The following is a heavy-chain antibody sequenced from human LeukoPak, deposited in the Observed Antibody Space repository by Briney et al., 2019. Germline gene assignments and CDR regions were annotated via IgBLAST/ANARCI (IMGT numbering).Heavy chain of an antibody. CDR3: XXVXAREDYGDYVANWFDP. CDR1: GYTFTNYF. CDR2: INPSGDNT. J-gene: IGHJ5*02. Sequence: ASVTVSCKASGYTFTNYFMHWVRQAPGQGLEWMGIINPSGDNTWYAQKLQGRVTMTRDTSTSTDYMQVSSLRSDDTAMYYCXXVXAREDYGDYVANWFDPWGQGTLVTVSS. D-gene: IGHD4-17*01. V-gene: IGHV1-46*04.